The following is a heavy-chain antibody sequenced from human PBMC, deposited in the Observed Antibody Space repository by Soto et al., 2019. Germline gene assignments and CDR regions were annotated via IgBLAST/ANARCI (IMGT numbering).Heavy chain of an antibody. D-gene: IGHD3-16*01. Sequence: QVQLQESGPGLVKPSQTLSLTCTVSGGSISSGGYYWSWIRQHPGKGLEWIVYIYYSGSTYYNPHLNRRVTISVDTSKNQFSLKLSSVTAADTAVYYCASRQPSGVGAFDIWGQGTMVAVSS. J-gene: IGHJ3*02. CDR3: ASRQPSGVGAFDI. CDR1: GGSISSGGYY. CDR2: IYYSGST. V-gene: IGHV4-31*03.